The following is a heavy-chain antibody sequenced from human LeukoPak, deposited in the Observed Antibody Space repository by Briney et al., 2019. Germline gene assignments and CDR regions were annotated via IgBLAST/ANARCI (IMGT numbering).Heavy chain of an antibody. D-gene: IGHD5-24*01. J-gene: IGHJ4*02. V-gene: IGHV3-9*01. CDR3: AKDNLPEMAYPDY. CDR1: GFTFDDYA. CDR2: ISWNSGSI. Sequence: GRSLRLSCAASGFTFDDYAMHWVRQAPGKGLEWVSGISWNSGSIGYADSVKGRFTISRDNTKNSLCLQMNSLRAEDTALYYCAKDNLPEMAYPDYWGQGTLVTVSS.